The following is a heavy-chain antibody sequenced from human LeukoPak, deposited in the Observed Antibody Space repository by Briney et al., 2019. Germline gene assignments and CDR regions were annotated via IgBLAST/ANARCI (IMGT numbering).Heavy chain of an antibody. CDR1: GFTFSSYG. J-gene: IGHJ4*02. CDR3: ANENYYGSGSYPDY. Sequence: GGSLRLSCAASGFTFSSYGMHWVRQAPGKGLEWVAVIWYDGSNKYYADSVKGRFTISRDNSKNTLYLQMNSLRAEDTAVYYCANENYYGSGSYPDYWGQGTLVTVSS. CDR2: IWYDGSNK. V-gene: IGHV3-30*02. D-gene: IGHD3-10*01.